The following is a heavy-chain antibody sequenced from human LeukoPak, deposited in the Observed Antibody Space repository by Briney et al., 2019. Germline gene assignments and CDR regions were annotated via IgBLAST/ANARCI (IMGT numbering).Heavy chain of an antibody. V-gene: IGHV3-7*01. CDR2: IKQDGSEK. D-gene: IGHD1-26*01. J-gene: IGHJ6*03. CDR1: GFTFSSYW. Sequence: GGSLGLSCAASGFTFSSYWMSWVRQAPGKGLEWVANIKQDGSEKYYVDSVKGRFTISRDNAKNSLYLQMNSLRAEDTAVYYCAREGSHYYYYMDVWGKGTTVTVSS. CDR3: AREGSHYYYYMDV.